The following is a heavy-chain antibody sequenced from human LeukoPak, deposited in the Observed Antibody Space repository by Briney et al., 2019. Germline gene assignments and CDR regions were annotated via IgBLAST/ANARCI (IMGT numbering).Heavy chain of an antibody. Sequence: IRQPPGKGLQWIGYIYYSGSTIYNPSLKSRVTISVDTSKYQFSLKLSSVTAADTAVYYCARASEDYYYYYMDVWGKGTTVTISS. CDR2: IYYSGST. CDR3: ARASEDYYYYYMDV. V-gene: IGHV4-59*01. J-gene: IGHJ6*03. D-gene: IGHD1-14*01.